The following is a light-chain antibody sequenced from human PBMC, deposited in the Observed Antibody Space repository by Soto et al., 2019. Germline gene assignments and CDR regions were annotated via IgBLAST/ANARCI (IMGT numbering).Light chain of an antibody. CDR1: SSDVGGYNY. J-gene: IGLJ3*02. V-gene: IGLV2-14*01. CDR3: SSYTGSSTPV. CDR2: EVS. Sequence: QSALTQPASVSGSPGQSITISCTGTSSDVGGYNYVSWYQHHPGKAPKLMIYEVSNRPSGVSNRFSGSKSGNTASLTISGLQAEDEAHYYCSSYTGSSTPVFGGGTKLTVL.